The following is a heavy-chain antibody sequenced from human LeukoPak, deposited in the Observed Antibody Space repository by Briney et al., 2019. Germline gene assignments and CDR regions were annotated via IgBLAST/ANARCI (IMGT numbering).Heavy chain of an antibody. CDR3: ARAQWLFNYYYGMDV. D-gene: IGHD6-19*01. J-gene: IGHJ6*02. V-gene: IGHV1-8*01. CDR1: GYTFTSYD. CDR2: MNPNSGNT. Sequence: GASVKVSCKASGYTFTSYDINWVRQATGQGLEWMGWMNPNSGNTGYAQKFQGRVTMTRNTSISTAYMELSSLRSEDTAVYYCARAQWLFNYYYGMDVWGQGTTVTVSS.